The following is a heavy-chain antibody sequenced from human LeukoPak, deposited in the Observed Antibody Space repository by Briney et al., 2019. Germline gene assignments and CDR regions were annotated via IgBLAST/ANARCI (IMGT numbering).Heavy chain of an antibody. V-gene: IGHV3-21*01. CDR2: ISSSSSYI. J-gene: IGHJ5*02. Sequence: GSLRLSCAASGFTFSSYEMNWVRQAPGKGLEWVSSISSSSSYIYYADSVKGRFTISRDNAKNSLYLQMNSLRAEDTAVYYCAREVVAATSRWFDPWGQGTLVTVSS. CDR1: GFTFSSYE. D-gene: IGHD2-15*01. CDR3: AREVVAATSRWFDP.